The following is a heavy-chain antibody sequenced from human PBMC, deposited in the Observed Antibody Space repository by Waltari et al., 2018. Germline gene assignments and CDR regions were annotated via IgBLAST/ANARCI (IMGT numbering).Heavy chain of an antibody. D-gene: IGHD7-27*01. Sequence: EVQLVDSGGGLVQPGGSLRLSCAAPGFTVSSNWMSWVRQAPGRGLEWLANIKPDGSQQYYVDSVRGRFSISRDNAKNSLYLQLNSLRAEDTAIYYCARDFNWGWDFWGQGTLVTVSS. CDR1: GFTVSSNW. J-gene: IGHJ4*02. CDR3: ARDFNWGWDF. V-gene: IGHV3-7*03. CDR2: IKPDGSQQ.